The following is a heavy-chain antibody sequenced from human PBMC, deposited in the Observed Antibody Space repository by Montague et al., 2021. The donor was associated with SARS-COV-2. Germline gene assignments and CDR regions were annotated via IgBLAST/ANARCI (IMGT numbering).Heavy chain of an antibody. CDR2: IYYSGST. Sequence: SETLSLTCTVSGGSISSSSYYWGWIRQPPGKGLEWIGSIYYSGSTYYNPSLKSRVTISVDTSKNQFSLKLRSVTVADTAVYYCARAPPGYWGFVVVVAAHFDYWGQGTLVTVSS. CDR3: ARAPPGYWGFVVVVAAHFDY. V-gene: IGHV4-39*07. CDR1: GGSISSSSYY. D-gene: IGHD2-15*01. J-gene: IGHJ4*02.